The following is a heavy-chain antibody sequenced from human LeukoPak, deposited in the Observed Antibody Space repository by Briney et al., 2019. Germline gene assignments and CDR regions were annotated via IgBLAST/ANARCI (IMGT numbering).Heavy chain of an antibody. V-gene: IGHV3-23*01. Sequence: GGSLRLSCATSGFTFSSYVMSWVRQAPGKGLEWVSGISGSGSVTQYADSVKGRFTISRDSSKSTLYLQMNSLRVGDTAVYYCAKGRVSCAGDCHAGPPGYWGQGTLVTVSS. CDR2: ISGSGSVT. CDR1: GFTFSSYV. J-gene: IGHJ4*02. CDR3: AKGRVSCAGDCHAGPPGY. D-gene: IGHD2-21*02.